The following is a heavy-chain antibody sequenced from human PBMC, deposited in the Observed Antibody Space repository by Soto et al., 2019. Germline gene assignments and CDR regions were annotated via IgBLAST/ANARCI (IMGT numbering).Heavy chain of an antibody. J-gene: IGHJ4*02. CDR2: INSDGGST. CDR1: GFTFSSYW. V-gene: IGHV3-74*01. CDR3: ARAITIFGVVIPYYFDY. D-gene: IGHD3-3*01. Sequence: GGSLRLSCAASGFTFSSYWMHWVRQVPGKGLVWVSRINSDGGSTTYADSVKGRFTISRDNAKNSLYLQMNSLRAEDTAVYYCARAITIFGVVIPYYFDYWGQGTLVTVSS.